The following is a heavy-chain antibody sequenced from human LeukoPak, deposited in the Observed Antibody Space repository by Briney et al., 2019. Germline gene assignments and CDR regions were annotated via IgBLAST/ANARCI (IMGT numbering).Heavy chain of an antibody. CDR3: TRDTFGARDY. Sequence: GGSLRLSCAASGFTFSSNWMHWIRHVPGEGLVWVARINPDGSDTSYADSVKGRFTISRDNAKNTLYLQMNSLRVEDTALYYCTRDTFGARDYWGQGTLVTVSS. V-gene: IGHV3-74*01. D-gene: IGHD3-10*01. CDR2: INPDGSDT. CDR1: GFTFSSNW. J-gene: IGHJ4*02.